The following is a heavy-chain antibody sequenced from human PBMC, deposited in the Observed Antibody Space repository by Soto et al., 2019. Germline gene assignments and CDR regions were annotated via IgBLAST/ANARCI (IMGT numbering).Heavy chain of an antibody. Sequence: GGSLRLSCAAAGFRFNDYYMTWIRQAPGKGLEWVSYISSGSSTIYYAHSVKGRFTISRDNAKDSLYLQMNSLRAEDTAVYYCATSSGALAASFPYYFDYWGQGTLVTVSS. CDR2: ISSGSSTI. V-gene: IGHV3-11*01. CDR1: GFRFNDYY. CDR3: ATSSGALAASFPYYFDY. J-gene: IGHJ4*02. D-gene: IGHD6-25*01.